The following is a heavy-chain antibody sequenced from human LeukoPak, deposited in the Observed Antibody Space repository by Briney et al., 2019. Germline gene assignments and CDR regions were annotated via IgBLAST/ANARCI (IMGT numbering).Heavy chain of an antibody. CDR1: GFTFRNYV. J-gene: IGHJ4*02. CDR3: ARDRDTAMGL. CDR2: TSSDLNVK. D-gene: IGHD5-18*01. Sequence: GGSLRLSCAASGFTFRNYVIHWVRQAPGKGLEWVAVTSSDLNVKLYADSVKGRFTISRDKSKNTLYLQMNSLRAEDTAVYYCARDRDTAMGLWGQGTLVTVSS. V-gene: IGHV3-30-3*01.